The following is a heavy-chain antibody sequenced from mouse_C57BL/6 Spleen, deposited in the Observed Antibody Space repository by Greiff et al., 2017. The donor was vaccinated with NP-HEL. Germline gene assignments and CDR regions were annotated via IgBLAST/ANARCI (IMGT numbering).Heavy chain of an antibody. CDR3: ARRESFDY. J-gene: IGHJ2*01. V-gene: IGHV5-17*01. CDR1: GFTFSDYG. Sequence: DVKLVESGGGLVKPGGSLNLSCAASGFTFSDYGMHWVRQAPEKGLEWVAYISSGSSTIYYADTVKGRFTISRDNAKNTLFLQMTSLRSEDTAMYYCARRESFDYWGQGTTLTVSS. CDR2: ISSGSSTI.